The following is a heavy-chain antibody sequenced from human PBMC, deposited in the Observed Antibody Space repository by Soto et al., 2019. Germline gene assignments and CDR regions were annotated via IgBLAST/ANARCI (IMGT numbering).Heavy chain of an antibody. Sequence: GASVKVSCKASGGTFSSYAISWVRQAPGQGLEWMGWMNPNSGNTGYAQKFQGRVTMTRNTSISTAYMELSSLRSEDTAVYYCARVRHGDYVWVWFDPWGQGTLVTVSS. V-gene: IGHV1-8*02. CDR3: ARVRHGDYVWVWFDP. CDR2: MNPNSGNT. J-gene: IGHJ5*02. CDR1: GGTFSSYA. D-gene: IGHD4-17*01.